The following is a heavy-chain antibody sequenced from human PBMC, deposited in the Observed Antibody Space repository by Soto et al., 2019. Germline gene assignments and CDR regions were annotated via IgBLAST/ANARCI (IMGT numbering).Heavy chain of an antibody. D-gene: IGHD2-21*02. J-gene: IGHJ6*02. Sequence: QVQLQESGPGLVKPSETLSLTCTVSGGSISSYYWSWIRQPPGKGLEWIGYMYNTGSTVYNPSLQSRVTISGETSKNQCSLKLNAVTAADTAVYYCARDLWGYCGTDCYPLDVWGQETTVTVSS. CDR2: MYNTGST. V-gene: IGHV4-59*01. CDR3: ARDLWGYCGTDCYPLDV. CDR1: GGSISSYY.